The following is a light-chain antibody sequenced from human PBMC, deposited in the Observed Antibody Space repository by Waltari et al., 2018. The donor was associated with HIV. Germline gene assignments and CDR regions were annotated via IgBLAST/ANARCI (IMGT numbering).Light chain of an antibody. CDR3: AAWDDILSGWV. J-gene: IGLJ3*02. Sequence: QSVLTQPPSASGAPGQRVTISCSGRSATIGNTVYWYQQLPGTAPKVLIYRDNQRPSGVPDRFSGSRSGTSASLDVSGLRSEDEANYICAAWDDILSGWVFGGGTKLTVL. CDR2: RDN. V-gene: IGLV1-47*01. CDR1: SATIGNT.